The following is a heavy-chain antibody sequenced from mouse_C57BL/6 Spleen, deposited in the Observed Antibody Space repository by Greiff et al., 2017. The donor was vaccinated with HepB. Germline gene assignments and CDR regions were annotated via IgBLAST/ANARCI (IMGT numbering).Heavy chain of an antibody. J-gene: IGHJ4*01. V-gene: IGHV14-2*01. CDR1: GFNIKDYY. D-gene: IGHD1-1*01. CDR3: ARTPPTVVATDYAMDY. Sequence: VQLQQSGAELVKPGASVKLSCTASGFNIKDYYMHWVKQRPEQGLEWIGRIDPEDGETKYAPKFQGKATITADTSSNTAYLQLSSLTSEDTAVYYCARTPPTVVATDYAMDYWGQGTSVTVSS. CDR2: IDPEDGET.